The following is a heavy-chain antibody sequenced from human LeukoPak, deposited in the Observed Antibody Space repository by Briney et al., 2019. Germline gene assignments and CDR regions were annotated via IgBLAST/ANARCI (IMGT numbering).Heavy chain of an antibody. Sequence: SVKVSCKASGGTFSSYAISWVRQARGRGLEWMGGISPIFGTANYAQKFQGRVTITADESTSTAYMELSSLRSEDTAVYYCARRTIFGVANQATFDYWGQGTLVTVSS. CDR3: ARRTIFGVANQATFDY. J-gene: IGHJ4*02. CDR2: ISPIFGTA. CDR1: GGTFSSYA. D-gene: IGHD3-3*01. V-gene: IGHV1-69*13.